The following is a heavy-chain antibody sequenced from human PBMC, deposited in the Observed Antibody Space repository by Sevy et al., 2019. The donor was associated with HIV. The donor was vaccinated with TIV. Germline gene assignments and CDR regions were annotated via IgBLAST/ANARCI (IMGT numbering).Heavy chain of an antibody. J-gene: IGHJ4*02. D-gene: IGHD3-16*01. CDR3: ARDRGEILSSAFDY. CDR2: ISYDGRNNK. Sequence: GGSLRLSCAASGFSFSDYRMHWVRQAPGKGLEWVAVISYDGRNNKYNADSVKGRFTISRDNSMNTLYLQMNSLRAEDTAIYYCARDRGEILSSAFDYWGQGTLVTVSS. V-gene: IGHV3-30*03. CDR1: GFSFSDYR.